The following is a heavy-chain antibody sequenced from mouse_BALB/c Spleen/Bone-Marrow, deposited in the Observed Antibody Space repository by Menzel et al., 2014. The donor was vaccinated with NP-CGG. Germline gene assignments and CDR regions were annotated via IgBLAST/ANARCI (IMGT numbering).Heavy chain of an antibody. CDR2: INPSNGGT. CDR3: TNDYLFAY. D-gene: IGHD2-4*01. CDR1: GYTFTSYY. Sequence: QVQLQQSGAELVKPGASVKLSCKASGYTFTSYYMYWEKQRPGQGLEWIGEINPSNGGTNFNEKFKSKATLTVDKSSSTAYMQLSSLTSEDSAVYYCTNDYLFAYWGQETLVTVSA. V-gene: IGHV1S81*02. J-gene: IGHJ3*01.